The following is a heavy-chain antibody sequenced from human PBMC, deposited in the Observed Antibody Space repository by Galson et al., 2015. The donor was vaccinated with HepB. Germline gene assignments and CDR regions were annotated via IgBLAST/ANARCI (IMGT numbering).Heavy chain of an antibody. CDR3: ARGPPDYDFWSGYYHYYYYGMDV. Sequence: ETLSLTCTVSGGSISSYYWSWIRQPPGKGLEWIGYIYYSGSTNYNPSLKSRVTISVDTSKNQFSLKLSSVTAADTAVYYCARGPPDYDFWSGYYHYYYYGMDVWGQGTTVTVSS. D-gene: IGHD3-3*01. CDR2: IYYSGST. V-gene: IGHV4-59*01. CDR1: GGSISSYY. J-gene: IGHJ6*02.